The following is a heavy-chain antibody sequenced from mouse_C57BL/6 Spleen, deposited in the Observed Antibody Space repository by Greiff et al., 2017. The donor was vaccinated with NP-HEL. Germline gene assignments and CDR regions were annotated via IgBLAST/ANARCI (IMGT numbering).Heavy chain of an antibody. V-gene: IGHV5-17*01. CDR1: GFTFSDYG. CDR3: ARRGAYGSSPYYAMDY. Sequence: EVNVVESGGGLVKPGGSLKLSCAASGFTFSDYGMHWVRQAPEKGLEWVAYISSGSSTIYYADTVKGRFTISRDNAKNTLFLQMTSLRSEDTAMYYCARRGAYGSSPYYAMDYWGQGTSVTVSS. CDR2: ISSGSSTI. J-gene: IGHJ4*01. D-gene: IGHD1-1*01.